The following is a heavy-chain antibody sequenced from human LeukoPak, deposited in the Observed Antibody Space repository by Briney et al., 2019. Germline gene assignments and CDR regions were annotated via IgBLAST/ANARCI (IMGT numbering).Heavy chain of an antibody. D-gene: IGHD6-6*01. V-gene: IGHV3-7*01. CDR1: GFTFGDYW. Sequence: GGSLRLSCAASGFTFGDYWMNWIRQAPGKGLERVATIKQDGNEKSYVDTVKGRFTISRDNAKNSLYLQMDSLRAEDTAIYYCVRGGTLGYWGQGTLVTVSS. CDR3: VRGGTLGY. CDR2: IKQDGNEK. J-gene: IGHJ4*02.